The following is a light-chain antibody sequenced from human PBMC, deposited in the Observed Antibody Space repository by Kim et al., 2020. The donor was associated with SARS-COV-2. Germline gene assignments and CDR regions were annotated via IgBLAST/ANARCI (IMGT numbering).Light chain of an antibody. J-gene: IGLJ1*01. CDR2: DNN. V-gene: IGLV1-51*01. CDR1: SSNMGNNY. CDR3: GTWDSSLSAYV. Sequence: GQKGTISCSGSSSNMGNNYVSGYQQRPGTAPKLIMYDNNKRPSGIPDRFSGSKSGTSATLGITGLQTGDEADYYCGTWDSSLSAYVFGTGTKVTVL.